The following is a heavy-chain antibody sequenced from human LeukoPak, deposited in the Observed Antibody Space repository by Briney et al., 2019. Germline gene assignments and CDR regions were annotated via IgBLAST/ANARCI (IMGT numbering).Heavy chain of an antibody. V-gene: IGHV1-46*01. CDR2: INPSGGST. CDR1: GYTFTSYY. D-gene: IGHD3-3*01. CDR3: ARDLTGGYDFSRDAFDI. Sequence: ASVKVSCKASGYTFTSYYMHWVRQAPGQGLEWMGIINPSGGSTSYAQKFQGRVTMTRDTSTSTVYMELSSLRSEDTAVYYCARDLTGGYDFSRDAFDIWGQGTMVTVSS. J-gene: IGHJ3*02.